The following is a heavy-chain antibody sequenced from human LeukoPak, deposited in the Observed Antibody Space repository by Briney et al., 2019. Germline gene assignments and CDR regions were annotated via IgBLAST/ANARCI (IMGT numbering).Heavy chain of an antibody. CDR3: ARDGGDSSGWYYFDY. CDR2: SYHSGST. J-gene: IGHJ4*02. D-gene: IGHD6-19*01. Sequence: SETLSLTCTVSGYSISSGYYWGWIRQPPGKGLEGIGSSYHSGSTYYNPSLKSRVTISVDTSKNQFSLKLSSVTAADTAVYYCARDGGDSSGWYYFDYWGQGTLVTVSS. V-gene: IGHV4-38-2*02. CDR1: GYSISSGYY.